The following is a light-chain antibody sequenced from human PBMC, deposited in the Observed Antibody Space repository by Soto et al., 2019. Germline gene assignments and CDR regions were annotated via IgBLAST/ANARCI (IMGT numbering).Light chain of an antibody. V-gene: IGKV3-15*01. Sequence: EIVMTQSPATLSVSPGEGATLSCRASQSVSSNLAWYQQKPGQAHRLLIYGASTRATGIPARFSGSGSGTELTITISSLQSEDFEVYYCQQYNNWPWTFGQGTKVDI. J-gene: IGKJ1*01. CDR1: QSVSSN. CDR2: GAS. CDR3: QQYNNWPWT.